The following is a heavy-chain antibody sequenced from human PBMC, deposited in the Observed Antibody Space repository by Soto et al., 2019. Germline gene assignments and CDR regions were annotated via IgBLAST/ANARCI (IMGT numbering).Heavy chain of an antibody. CDR3: ARGWSQSASGCHLAS. CDR2: INTDGSST. V-gene: IGHV3-74*01. J-gene: IGHJ5*02. CDR1: GFTFSNYW. Sequence: EVQLAESGGGLVQPGGSLRLCCAASGFTFSNYWMHWVRQAPGKGLVWVSRINTDGSSTTYADSVQGRFTISRDNAKNTLSLQMNSLRAEDTAVYYCARGWSQSASGCHLASWGQGTLVTVSS. D-gene: IGHD3-10*01.